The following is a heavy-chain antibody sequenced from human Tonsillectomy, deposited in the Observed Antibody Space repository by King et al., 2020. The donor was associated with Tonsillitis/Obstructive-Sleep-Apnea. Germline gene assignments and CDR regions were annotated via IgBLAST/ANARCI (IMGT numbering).Heavy chain of an antibody. CDR1: GGSINSSNW. CDR3: ARERSSSWLRDWCDP. CDR2: IYHSGST. Sequence: MQLQESGPGLVKSSGTLSLTCAVSGGSINSSNWWSWVRQPPGKGLEWIGEIYHSGSTNYNPSLKSRVTISVDKSKNQFSLNLTSVTAADTAVDYCARERSSSWLRDWCDPWGQGPLVPVSS. J-gene: IGHJ5*02. D-gene: IGHD6-13*01. V-gene: IGHV4-4*02.